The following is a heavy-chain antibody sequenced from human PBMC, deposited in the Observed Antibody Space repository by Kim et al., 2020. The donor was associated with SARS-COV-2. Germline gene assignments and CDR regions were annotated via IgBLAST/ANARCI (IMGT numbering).Heavy chain of an antibody. CDR3: AKAQIQYVNPYYYMDV. D-gene: IGHD3-16*01. V-gene: IGHV3-30*18. J-gene: IGHJ6*03. CDR2: IAYDGSNK. Sequence: GGSLRLSCAASGFTFSTYGMHWVRQAPGKGLEWVAVIAYDGSNKDYADSVKGRFTMSRDNSKNTLYLQMKRLRAEDTAVYYCAKAQIQYVNPYYYMDVWGKGTTVTVSS. CDR1: GFTFSTYG.